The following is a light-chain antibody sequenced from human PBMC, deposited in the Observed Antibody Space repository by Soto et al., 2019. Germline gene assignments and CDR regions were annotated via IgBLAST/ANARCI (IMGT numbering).Light chain of an antibody. CDR1: SSDVGVYDY. V-gene: IGLV2-11*01. CDR2: DVT. CDR3: SSFAATHTYI. Sequence: QSVLTQPRSVSGSPGQSVTISCTGTSSDVGVYDYVSWYQQHPGKAPKLMIYDVTKRPSGVPDRFSGSKSGNTASLTISGLQDEDEADYYCSSFAATHTYIFGTGTKVTVL. J-gene: IGLJ1*01.